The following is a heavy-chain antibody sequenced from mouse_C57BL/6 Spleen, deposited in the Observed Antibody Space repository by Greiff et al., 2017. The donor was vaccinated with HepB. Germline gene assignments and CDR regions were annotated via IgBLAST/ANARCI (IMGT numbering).Heavy chain of an antibody. D-gene: IGHD1-1*01. Sequence: VQLQQSGAELVKPGASVKMSCKASGYTFTSYWTTWVKQRPGQGLAWIGDIYPGSGSTNYTEKFKSKATLTVDTSSSTASMQLSSLTSEDYAVYYCARCALITTVGAPFDYLGQGTTLTVAS. J-gene: IGHJ2*01. V-gene: IGHV1-55*01. CDR1: GYTFTSYW. CDR2: IYPGSGST. CDR3: ARCALITTVGAPFDY.